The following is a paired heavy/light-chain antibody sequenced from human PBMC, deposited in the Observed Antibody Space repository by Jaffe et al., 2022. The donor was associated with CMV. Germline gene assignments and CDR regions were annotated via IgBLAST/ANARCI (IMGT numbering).Light chain of an antibody. CDR1: SGSIANKY. J-gene: IGLJ3*02. CDR3: QSYDNNNQGV. V-gene: IGLV6-57*04. Sequence: NFMLTQPHSVSESPGKTVTISCTRSSGSIANKYVQWYQQRPGSAPAIVIYEHNRRPSDVSDRFSGSIDSSSNSASLTISRLKTEDEADYYCQSYDNNNQGVFGGGTKLTVL. CDR2: EHN.
Heavy chain of an antibody. CDR3: ARDSPSAAGFWG. CDR1: GESLSVFN. J-gene: IGHJ3*01. Sequence: VQFQQWGAGLLKPSETLSLTCAVYGESLSVFNWHWIRQSPGKGLEWIGKVTHRGSTDYNPSLKSRVTISIDTSNNQFSLKLTSVTAADRAVYYCARDSPSAAGFWGWGQGTMVTVSS. CDR2: VTHRGST. D-gene: IGHD3-16*01. V-gene: IGHV4-34*01.